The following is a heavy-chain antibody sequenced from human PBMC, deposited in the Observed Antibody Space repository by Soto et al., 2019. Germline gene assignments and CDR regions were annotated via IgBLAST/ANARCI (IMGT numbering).Heavy chain of an antibody. CDR3: ARVGILTGYWSFDY. V-gene: IGHV4-39*01. CDR2: IYYSGST. J-gene: IGHJ4*02. D-gene: IGHD3-9*01. CDR1: DGSISSSSYY. Sequence: SEPLSLTCTVSDGSISSSSYYLSWIRQPPGKGLEWIGSIYYSGSTYYNPSLKSRVTISVDTSKNQFSLKLSSVTAADTAVYYCARVGILTGYWSFDYWGQGTLVTVSS.